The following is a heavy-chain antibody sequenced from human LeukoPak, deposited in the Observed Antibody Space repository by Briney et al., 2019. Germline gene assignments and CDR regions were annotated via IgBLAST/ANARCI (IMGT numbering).Heavy chain of an antibody. CDR2: IKQDGSER. CDR3: AGSGWQVYLDY. V-gene: IGHV3-7*01. CDR1: GFTFTTFW. J-gene: IGHJ4*02. D-gene: IGHD6-19*01. Sequence: PGGSLRLSCAASGFTFTTFWMSWVRQAPGRGLEWVANIKQDGSERYYVDSVKGRFTISRDNAKNSLYLQMNSLGAEDTGVYYCAGSGWQVYLDYWGQGALVTVSS.